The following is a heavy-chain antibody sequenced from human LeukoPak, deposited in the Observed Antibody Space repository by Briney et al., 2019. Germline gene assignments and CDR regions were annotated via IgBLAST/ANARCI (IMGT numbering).Heavy chain of an antibody. V-gene: IGHV4-30-2*01. CDR1: GGSISSGGYS. J-gene: IGHJ4*02. Sequence: PSQTLSLTCAVSGGSISSGGYSWSWIRQPPGKGLEWIGYIYHSGSTYYNPSLKSRVTISVDKPKNQFSLKLSSVTAADTAVYYCARRGFSSIYFDYWGQGTLVTVSS. D-gene: IGHD5-18*01. CDR2: IYHSGST. CDR3: ARRGFSSIYFDY.